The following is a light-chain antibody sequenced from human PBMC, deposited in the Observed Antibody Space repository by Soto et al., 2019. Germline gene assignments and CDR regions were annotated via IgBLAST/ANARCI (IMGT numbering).Light chain of an antibody. CDR3: QQYNNWPDFT. CDR2: GAS. Sequence: EIVMTQSPATLSVSPGERATLSCRASQSVSSNLAWYQQKPGQAPRLLIYGASTRATGIPARFSGSGSGTEFTLTISSLQSEDFAVYYCQQYNNWPDFTFGPATKVDIK. J-gene: IGKJ3*01. CDR1: QSVSSN. V-gene: IGKV3-15*01.